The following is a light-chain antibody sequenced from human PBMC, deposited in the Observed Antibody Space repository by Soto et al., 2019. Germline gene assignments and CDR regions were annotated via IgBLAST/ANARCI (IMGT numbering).Light chain of an antibody. CDR2: DVS. V-gene: IGLV2-11*01. Sequence: QSALTQPRSVSGSPGQSVTISCSGTSSDVGGNNYVSWYQQHPGKPPKLMIYDVSKRPSGVPDRFSGSKSGNTASLTISGLQAEDEADYYGCSYAGSYTGVFGTGTKLTVL. CDR1: SSDVGGNNY. CDR3: CSYAGSYTGV. J-gene: IGLJ1*01.